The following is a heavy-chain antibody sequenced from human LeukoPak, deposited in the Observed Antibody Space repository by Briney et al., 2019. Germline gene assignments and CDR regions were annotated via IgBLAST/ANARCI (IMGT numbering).Heavy chain of an antibody. CDR2: INPSGGST. CDR3: ARSPYGSGSSQLDY. Sequence: GASVKVSCKASGYTFTSYYMHWVRQAPGQGLEWMGIINPSGGSTSYAQKFQGRVTITRDTSASTAYMELSSLRSEDTAVYYYARSPYGSGSSQLDYWGQGTLVTVSS. V-gene: IGHV1-46*01. D-gene: IGHD3-10*01. J-gene: IGHJ4*02. CDR1: GYTFTSYY.